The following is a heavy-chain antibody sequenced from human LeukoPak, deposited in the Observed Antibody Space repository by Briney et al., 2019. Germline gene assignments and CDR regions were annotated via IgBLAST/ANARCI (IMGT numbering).Heavy chain of an antibody. CDR2: LDPNDGET. J-gene: IGHJ4*02. CDR3: AASFLRFSPDFDY. Sequence: GASVKVSCKVSGYTLSDLSIHRLRQAPGKGLEWVGGLDPNDGETVYAQKFQGRVIMTEDRSTDTAYMELSSLRSEDTAVFYCAASFLRFSPDFDYWGQGTLVTVSS. V-gene: IGHV1-24*01. CDR1: GYTLSDLS. D-gene: IGHD3-3*01.